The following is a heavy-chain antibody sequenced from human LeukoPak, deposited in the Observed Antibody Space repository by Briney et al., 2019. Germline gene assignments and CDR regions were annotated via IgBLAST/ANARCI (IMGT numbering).Heavy chain of an antibody. Sequence: ASVKVSCKASGYTFSSSGISWVRQAPGQGLEWMGWISPYNDDTRYEQTLQGRVTITADKSTSTAYMELSSLRSEDTAVYYCARVEVGGGDNYFDYWGQGTLVTVSS. D-gene: IGHD3-16*01. V-gene: IGHV1-18*01. J-gene: IGHJ4*02. CDR2: ISPYNDDT. CDR3: ARVEVGGGDNYFDY. CDR1: GYTFSSSG.